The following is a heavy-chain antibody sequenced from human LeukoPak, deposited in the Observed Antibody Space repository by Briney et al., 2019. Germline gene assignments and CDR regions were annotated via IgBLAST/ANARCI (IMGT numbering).Heavy chain of an antibody. CDR1: GFTFSSSA. CDR3: TADPYYDSSGPPRWFDP. D-gene: IGHD3-22*01. Sequence: SVKVSCKASGFTFSSSAMQWVRQARGQRLEWIGWIVVGSGDTNYAQKFQERVTITRDMSTSTAYMELSSLRSEDTAVYSCTADPYYDSSGPPRWFDPWGQGTLVTVSS. V-gene: IGHV1-58*02. J-gene: IGHJ5*02. CDR2: IVVGSGDT.